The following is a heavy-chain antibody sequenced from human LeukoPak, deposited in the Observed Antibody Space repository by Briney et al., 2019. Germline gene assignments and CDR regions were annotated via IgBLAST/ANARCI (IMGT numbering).Heavy chain of an antibody. CDR2: INHSGST. D-gene: IGHD3-10*01. CDR1: GGSFSGYY. V-gene: IGHV4-34*01. J-gene: IGHJ4*02. Sequence: SETLSLTCAVYGGSFSGYYWSWIRQPPGKGLEWIGEINHSGSTNYNPSLKSRVTISVDTSKNQFSLKLSSVTAADTAVYYCARHTYYYGSDASFDYWGQGTLVTVSS. CDR3: ARHTYYYGSDASFDY.